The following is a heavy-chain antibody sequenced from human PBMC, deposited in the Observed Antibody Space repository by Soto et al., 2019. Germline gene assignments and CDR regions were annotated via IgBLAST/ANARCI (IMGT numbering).Heavy chain of an antibody. CDR2: INHSGST. V-gene: IGHV4-34*01. J-gene: IGHJ6*02. D-gene: IGHD3-10*01. CDR1: GGSFSGYY. CDR3: ARASILWFGELLYSYYYGMDV. Sequence: SETLSLTCAVYGGSFSGYYWSWIRQPPGKGLERIGEINHSGSTNYNPSLKSRVTISVDTSKNQFSLKLSSVTAADTAVYYCARASILWFGELLYSYYYGMDVWGQGTTVTVSS.